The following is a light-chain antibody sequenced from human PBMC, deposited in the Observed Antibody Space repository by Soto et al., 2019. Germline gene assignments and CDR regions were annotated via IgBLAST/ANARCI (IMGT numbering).Light chain of an antibody. CDR1: QSIRSY. Sequence: DIQMTQSPSSLSASVGDRVTITCRASQSIRSYLNWYQQKPGKAPNLLIYVASSLQSGVPSRFSDSGSGTDFTLTISSLQPEDFATYYGQQSYNSLTFGQGTRLEFK. CDR2: VAS. CDR3: QQSYNSLT. V-gene: IGKV1-39*01. J-gene: IGKJ5*01.